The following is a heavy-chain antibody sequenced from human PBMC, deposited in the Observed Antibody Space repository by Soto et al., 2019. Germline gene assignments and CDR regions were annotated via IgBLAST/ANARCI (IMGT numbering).Heavy chain of an antibody. CDR1: GFTFSSNA. J-gene: IGHJ6*03. D-gene: IGHD2-15*01. CDR3: AKDRGKYCSGGSCSLAYYMDV. CDR2: ISGSGGST. Sequence: GGSLRLSCAASGFTFSSNAMSWVRQAPGKGLEWVSGISGSGGSTYYADSVKGRFTISRDNPKNTLYLQMNSLRAEDTAVYYCAKDRGKYCSGGSCSLAYYMDVWGKGTTVTVSS. V-gene: IGHV3-23*01.